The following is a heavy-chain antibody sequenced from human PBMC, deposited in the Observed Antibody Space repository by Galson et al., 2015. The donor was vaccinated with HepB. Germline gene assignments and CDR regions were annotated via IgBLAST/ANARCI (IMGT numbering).Heavy chain of an antibody. V-gene: IGHV1-2*04. CDR2: INPNSGAT. CDR1: GYIFTGYF. D-gene: IGHD6-19*01. J-gene: IGHJ4*02. Sequence: SVKVSCKASGYIFTGYFIHWVRQAPGQGLEWMGWINPNSGATYYAQKFQGWATLTRDTSVTTAFMDPRRLRSDDTAVYYCARLIELAGTGGYYFDSWGQGTRVTVSS. CDR3: ARLIELAGTGGYYFDS.